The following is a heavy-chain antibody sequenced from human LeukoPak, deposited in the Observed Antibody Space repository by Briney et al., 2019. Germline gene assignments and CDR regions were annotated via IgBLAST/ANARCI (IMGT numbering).Heavy chain of an antibody. CDR1: VGSISSYY. Sequence: PSETLSLTCTVSVGSISSYYWSWIRQPPGKGLEWIGYIYYSGSTTYNPSLKSRVTISVDTPKNQFSLKLNSVTAADTAVYYCARTGGNSYWYFDLWGRGTLVTVSS. J-gene: IGHJ2*01. V-gene: IGHV4-59*08. D-gene: IGHD4-23*01. CDR2: IYYSGST. CDR3: ARTGGNSYWYFDL.